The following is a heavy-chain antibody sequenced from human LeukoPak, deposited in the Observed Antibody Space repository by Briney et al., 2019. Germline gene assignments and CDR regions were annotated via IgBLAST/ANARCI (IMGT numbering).Heavy chain of an antibody. V-gene: IGHV4-59*01. CDR3: ARVSRSGWYYFDY. Sequence: SETLSLTCTVSGGSISSYYWSWIRQPPGKGLEWIGYIYYSGSTNYNPSPKSRVTVSVDTSQNQFSLKVSSVTAADTAVYYCARVSRSGWYYFDYWGQGTLVTVSS. D-gene: IGHD6-19*01. CDR1: GGSISSYY. J-gene: IGHJ4*02. CDR2: IYYSGST.